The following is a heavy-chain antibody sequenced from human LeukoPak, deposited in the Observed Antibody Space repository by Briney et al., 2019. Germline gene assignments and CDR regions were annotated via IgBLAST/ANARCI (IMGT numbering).Heavy chain of an antibody. D-gene: IGHD3-9*01. CDR3: ARVLNFAWSPFYGMDV. V-gene: IGHV3-7*01. J-gene: IGHJ6*02. CDR1: GFTFTGYC. CDR2: IKQDGGEK. Sequence: GGSLRLSCEASGFTFTGYCMRWVRQAPGQGLEWVANIKQDGGEKYYVESVKGRFTTSRDNANSTLYMQLNSLRTEDTAVYYCARVLNFAWSPFYGMDVWGGGTTVTV.